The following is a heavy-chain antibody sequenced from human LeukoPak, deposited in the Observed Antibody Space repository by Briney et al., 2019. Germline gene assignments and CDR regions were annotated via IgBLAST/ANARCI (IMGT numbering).Heavy chain of an antibody. CDR2: ITGSGGST. Sequence: PGGSLRLSCAASGFTFSTYAMHWVRQAPGKGLEWVSAITGSGGSTNYVDSVKGRFTISRDNSKNTLYLQMNSLRAEDTAIYYCATDSSSWYFDYWGQGTLVTVSS. D-gene: IGHD6-13*01. CDR3: ATDSSSWYFDY. CDR1: GFTFSTYA. V-gene: IGHV3-23*01. J-gene: IGHJ4*02.